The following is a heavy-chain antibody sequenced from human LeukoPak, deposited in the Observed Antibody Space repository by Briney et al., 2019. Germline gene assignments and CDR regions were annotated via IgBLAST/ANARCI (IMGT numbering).Heavy chain of an antibody. CDR1: GAFSTNYF. J-gene: IGHJ3*02. D-gene: IGHD2-2*01. V-gene: IGHV4-4*07. CDR3: ARTLLPATMGAFDI. CDR2: INTSGDT. Sequence: SETLSLTCSVSGAFSTNYFWSWIRQPAGKGLQWIGRINTSGDTYYNPSLKSRVTMSVDTSKKQFSLNLSSMAAADTAAYYCARTLLPATMGAFDIWGQGTMVTVSS.